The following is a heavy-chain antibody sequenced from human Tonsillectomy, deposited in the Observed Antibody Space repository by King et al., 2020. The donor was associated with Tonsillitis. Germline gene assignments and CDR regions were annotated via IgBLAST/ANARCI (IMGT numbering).Heavy chain of an antibody. V-gene: IGHV3-21*01. CDR2: IGSSSSYI. D-gene: IGHD1-26*01. CDR1: GFTFSTYS. CDR3: ARGGGGATCYY. Sequence: QLVQSGGGLVKPGGSLRLSCAASGFTFSTYSMNWVRQAPGKGLEWVSSIGSSSSYIYYADSVKGRFTISRDNAKNSLYLQMNSLRAEDTAVYYCARGGGGATCYYWGQGTLVTVSS. J-gene: IGHJ4*02.